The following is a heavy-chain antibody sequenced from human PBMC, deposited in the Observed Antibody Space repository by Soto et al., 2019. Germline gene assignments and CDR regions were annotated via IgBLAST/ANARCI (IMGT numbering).Heavy chain of an antibody. J-gene: IGHJ6*02. CDR1: GYTFTSYG. CDR2: ISAYNGNT. CDR3: ARSVGIVVVPVYYGMDV. V-gene: IGHV1-18*04. D-gene: IGHD3-22*01. Sequence: QVQLVQSGAEVKKPGASVKVSCKASGYTFTSYGITWVRQAPGQGLEWMGWISAYNGNTNYAQKLQGRVTMTTDTSTRTAYMELRSLRSDDTAVYYCARSVGIVVVPVYYGMDVWGQGTTVTVSS.